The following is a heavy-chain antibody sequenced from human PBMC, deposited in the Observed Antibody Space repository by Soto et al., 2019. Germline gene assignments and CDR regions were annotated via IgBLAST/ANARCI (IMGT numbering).Heavy chain of an antibody. V-gene: IGHV1-18*01. CDR2: ISAYNGDT. CDR1: GYTFRNYG. Sequence: QVQLLQSGPEVKKPGASVKLSCKASGYTFRNYGINWVRQAPGQGLEWMGWISAYNGDTNYAQNFQGRVTLATDTPTITDYWELRSLKSDDTALSYCALYGRQFFPNSENFELWGQGTTVTVSS. CDR3: ALYGRQFFPNSENFEL. D-gene: IGHD2-2*02. J-gene: IGHJ3*01.